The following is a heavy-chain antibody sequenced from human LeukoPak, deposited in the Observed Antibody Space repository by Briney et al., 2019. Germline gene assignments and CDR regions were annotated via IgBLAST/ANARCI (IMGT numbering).Heavy chain of an antibody. CDR3: ARGRPPGFWSAPGGLDY. Sequence: ASVKVSCKASGYAFTDYYIHWVRQAPGRGLEWMGWVNPISGGTNYAQKFQDTVTMTRDTSISTAYLGLSSLRSDDSAVYYCARGRPPGFWSAPGGLDYWGQGTLATVSS. CDR2: VNPISGGT. V-gene: IGHV1-2*02. J-gene: IGHJ4*02. D-gene: IGHD3-3*01. CDR1: GYAFTDYY.